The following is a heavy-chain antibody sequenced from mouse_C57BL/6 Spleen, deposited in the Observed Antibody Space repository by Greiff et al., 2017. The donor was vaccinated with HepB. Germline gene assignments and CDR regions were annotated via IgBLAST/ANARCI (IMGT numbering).Heavy chain of an antibody. V-gene: IGHV5-4*01. CDR2: ISDGGSYT. CDR1: GFPFSSYA. CDR3: ARDRKGSGYVDY. D-gene: IGHD3-2*02. Sequence: EVKLMESGGGLVKPGGSLKLSCAASGFPFSSYAMSWVRQTPEKRLEWVATISDGGSYTYYPDNVKGRFTISRDNAKNNLYLQMSHLKSEDTAMYYCARDRKGSGYVDYWGQGTTLTVSS. J-gene: IGHJ2*01.